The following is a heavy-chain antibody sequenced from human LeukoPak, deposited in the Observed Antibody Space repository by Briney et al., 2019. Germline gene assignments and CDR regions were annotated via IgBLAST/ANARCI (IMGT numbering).Heavy chain of an antibody. Sequence: PSETLSLTCSVSRGSLSTFYWSWIRQPPGRGLEWIGYIYYGGTTNYNPSLKRRVSISADTSKNQFSLRLRNATAADTAVYYCAREIDRRLDYWGQGALVTVSS. CDR1: RGSLSTFY. J-gene: IGHJ4*02. CDR3: AREIDRRLDY. CDR2: IYYGGTT. D-gene: IGHD3-22*01. V-gene: IGHV4-59*01.